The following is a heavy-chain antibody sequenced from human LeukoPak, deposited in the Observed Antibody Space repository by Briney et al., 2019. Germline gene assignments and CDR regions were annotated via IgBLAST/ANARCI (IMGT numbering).Heavy chain of an antibody. Sequence: GGSLRLSCAASGFTVSSNYMSWVRQAPGKGLEWVSVIYSAGSKYYADSVKDRFSISRDNSKNTLYLQMNSLRAEDAAVYYCATSMVWGQGTLVTVSS. CDR3: ATSMV. CDR1: GFTVSSNY. J-gene: IGHJ4*02. CDR2: IYSAGSK. D-gene: IGHD3-10*01. V-gene: IGHV3-66*01.